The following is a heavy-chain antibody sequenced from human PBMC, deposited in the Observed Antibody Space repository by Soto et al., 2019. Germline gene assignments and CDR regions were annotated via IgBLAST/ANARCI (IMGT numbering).Heavy chain of an antibody. V-gene: IGHV3-48*02. J-gene: IGHJ4*02. CDR2: ISGSGGTI. Sequence: EVQLVESGGGMVQPGGSLRVSCAASGFTLSSYSMHWVRQAPGKGLEWVSYISGSGGTIYYADSVKGRFTISRDNTKDSLSVQMNSLRDENTAVYFCARETRLRSSGWPYYFDFWGQGTRVTVSS. D-gene: IGHD6-19*01. CDR3: ARETRLRSSGWPYYFDF. CDR1: GFTLSSYS.